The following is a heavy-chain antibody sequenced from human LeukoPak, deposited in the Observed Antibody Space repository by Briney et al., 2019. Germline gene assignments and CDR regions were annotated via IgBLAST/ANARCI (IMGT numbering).Heavy chain of an antibody. D-gene: IGHD3-22*01. CDR1: GYTFTSHF. CDR2: INPRGGST. J-gene: IGHJ4*02. V-gene: IGHV1-46*01. Sequence: ASVKVSCKASGYTFTSHFMHWVRQAPGQGLEWMGIINPRGGSTSYTQKLQGRVTMTRDTSISTAYMELSRLRSDDTAVYYCARGGDTYYYDSSGYIDYWGQGTLVTVSS. CDR3: ARGGDTYYYDSSGYIDY.